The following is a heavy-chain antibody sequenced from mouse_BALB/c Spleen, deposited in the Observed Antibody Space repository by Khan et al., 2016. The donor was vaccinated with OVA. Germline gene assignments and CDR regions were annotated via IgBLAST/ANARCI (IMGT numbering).Heavy chain of an antibody. J-gene: IGHJ2*01. CDR1: GYSITSDYA. D-gene: IGHD1-1*01. CDR2: ISYSGRT. V-gene: IGHV3-2*02. Sequence: EVQLQESGPGLVKPSQSLSLTCTVTGYSITSDYAWNWIRQFPGNKLEWMAYISYSGRTSYNPSLKSRLSITRATSKNQFFLQLNSVTTEDTATDYCARSVTITTVVATDFDYWGQGTTLTVSS. CDR3: ARSVTITTVVATDFDY.